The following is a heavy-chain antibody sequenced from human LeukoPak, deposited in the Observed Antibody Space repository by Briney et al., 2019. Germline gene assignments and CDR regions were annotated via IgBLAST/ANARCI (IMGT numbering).Heavy chain of an antibody. CDR2: IKHDGSEK. Sequence: GGSLRLSCAPSGFTFSSYWMSWVRQAPGKGLEWVANIKHDGSEKDHVDSVKGRFTISRDNAKNSLYLQMNSLRAEDTAVYYCVRGGAFASFFDYWGQGTLVTVSS. D-gene: IGHD3-3*02. J-gene: IGHJ4*02. V-gene: IGHV3-7*03. CDR3: VRGGAFASFFDY. CDR1: GFTFSSYW.